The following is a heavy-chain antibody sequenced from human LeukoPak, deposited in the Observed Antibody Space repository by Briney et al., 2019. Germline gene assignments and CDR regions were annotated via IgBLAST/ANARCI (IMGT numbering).Heavy chain of an antibody. Sequence: GGSLRLSCAASGFTFSSYAMSWVRQAPGKGLEWVSAISGSGGSTYYEDSVKGRFTISRDNSKNTLYLQMNSLRAEDTAVYYCAKGDDFWSGPGLNWFDPWGQGTLVTVSS. CDR2: ISGSGGST. V-gene: IGHV3-23*01. CDR3: AKGDDFWSGPGLNWFDP. CDR1: GFTFSSYA. D-gene: IGHD3-3*01. J-gene: IGHJ5*02.